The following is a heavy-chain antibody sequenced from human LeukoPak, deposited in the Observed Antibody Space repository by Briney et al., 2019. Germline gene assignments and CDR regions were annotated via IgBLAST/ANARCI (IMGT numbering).Heavy chain of an antibody. V-gene: IGHV1-69*06. J-gene: IGHJ6*03. D-gene: IGHD5-18*01. Sequence: GASVKVSCKASGGTFSSYAISWVRQAPEQGLEWMGGIIPIFGTANYAQKFQGRVTITADKSTSTAYMELSSLRSEDTAVYYCAIQRTDTAMAQNYYYYYYMDVWGKGTTVTVSS. CDR1: GGTFSSYA. CDR3: AIQRTDTAMAQNYYYYYYMDV. CDR2: IIPIFGTA.